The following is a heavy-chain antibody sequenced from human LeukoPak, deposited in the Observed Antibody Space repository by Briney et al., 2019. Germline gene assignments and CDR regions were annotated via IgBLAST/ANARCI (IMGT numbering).Heavy chain of an antibody. CDR1: GFTFSSYG. CDR3: AKTLYSSGWYWDY. CDR2: ISGSGGST. Sequence: GGSLRLSCAASGFTFSSYGMSWVRQAPGKGLEWVSAISGSGGSTYYADSVKGRFTISRDNSKNTLYLQMNSLRAEDTAVYYYAKTLYSSGWYWDYWGQGTLVTVSS. J-gene: IGHJ4*02. V-gene: IGHV3-23*01. D-gene: IGHD6-19*01.